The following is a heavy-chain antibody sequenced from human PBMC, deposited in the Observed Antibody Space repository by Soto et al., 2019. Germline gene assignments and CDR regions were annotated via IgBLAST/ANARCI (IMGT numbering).Heavy chain of an antibody. Sequence: GESLKISCKGSGYSFTSYWISWVRQMPGKGLEWMGRIDPSDSYTNYSPSFQGHVTISADKSISTAYLQWSSLKASDTAMYYCASPRYSSGWYFDPAYYGMDVWGQGTTVTVS. J-gene: IGHJ6*02. V-gene: IGHV5-10-1*01. CDR2: IDPSDSYT. CDR3: ASPRYSSGWYFDPAYYGMDV. CDR1: GYSFTSYW. D-gene: IGHD6-19*01.